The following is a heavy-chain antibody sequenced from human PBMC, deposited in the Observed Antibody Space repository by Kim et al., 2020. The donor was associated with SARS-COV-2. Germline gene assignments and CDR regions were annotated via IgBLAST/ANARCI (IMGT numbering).Heavy chain of an antibody. V-gene: IGHV4-34*01. CDR2: INHSGST. CDR3: ARGLSGWPYYYYYYMDV. D-gene: IGHD6-19*01. J-gene: IGHJ6*03. CDR1: GGSFSGYY. Sequence: SETLSLTCAVYGGSFSGYYWSWIRQPPGKGLEWIGEINHSGSTNYNPSLKSRVTISVDTSKNQFSLKLSSVTAADTAVYYCARGLSGWPYYYYYYMDVWGKGTTVTVSS.